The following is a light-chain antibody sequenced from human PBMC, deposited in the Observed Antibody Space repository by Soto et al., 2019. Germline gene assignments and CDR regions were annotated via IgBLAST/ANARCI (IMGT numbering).Light chain of an antibody. CDR2: EVS. J-gene: IGLJ1*01. V-gene: IGLV2-14*01. CDR1: SSDVGDYSY. Sequence: QSALTQPASVSGSPGQSITISCTGTSSDVGDYSYVSWYQQHPGKAPKLMIYEVSNRPSGVSNRFSGSKSGNTASLTISGLRAEDEADYYCSSYTSSSTSNYVFGTGTKLTVL. CDR3: SSYTSSSTSNYV.